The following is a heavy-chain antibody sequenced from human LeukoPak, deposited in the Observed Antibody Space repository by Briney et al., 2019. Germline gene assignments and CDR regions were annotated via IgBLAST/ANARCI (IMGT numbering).Heavy chain of an antibody. V-gene: IGHV3-48*04. Sequence: GGSLRLSCAASGFTFSSYTMNWVRQAPGKGLEWVSYISSSSSTIYYADSVKGRFTISRDNAKNSLYLQMNSLRAEDTAVYYCAKVITQDRGYYFDYWGQGTLVTVSS. CDR1: GFTFSSYT. CDR3: AKVITQDRGYYFDY. D-gene: IGHD1-26*01. J-gene: IGHJ4*02. CDR2: ISSSSSTI.